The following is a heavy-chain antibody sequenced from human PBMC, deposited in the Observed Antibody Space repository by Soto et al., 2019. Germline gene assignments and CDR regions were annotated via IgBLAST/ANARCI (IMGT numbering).Heavy chain of an antibody. J-gene: IGHJ4*02. CDR1: GGSISSYY. V-gene: IGHV4-59*01. Sequence: PSETLSLTCTVSGGSISSYYWSWIRQPPGKGLEWVGYIYYSGSANYNPSLTSLKSRVTISVDTSKNQFSLRVSSVTAADTAVYYCARGGNWGSDHFDYWGQGTRVTVSS. D-gene: IGHD7-27*01. CDR2: IYYSGSA. CDR3: ARGGNWGSDHFDY.